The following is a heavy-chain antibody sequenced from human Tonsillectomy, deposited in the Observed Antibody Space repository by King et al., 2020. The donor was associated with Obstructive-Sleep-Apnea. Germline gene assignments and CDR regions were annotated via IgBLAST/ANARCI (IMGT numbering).Heavy chain of an antibody. J-gene: IGHJ6*02. CDR2: IYSGGST. CDR3: ARDRDYDFSSGYGGMDV. Sequence: VQLVESGGGLVQPGGSLRLSCAASGFTVSSNYMSWVRQAPGKGLEWLSMIYSGGSTYYADSVKGRFTISRDNSNNTVYLQMNTLRAEDTAVYYCARDRDYDFSSGYGGMDVWGQGTTVTVS. V-gene: IGHV3-66*01. D-gene: IGHD3-3*01. CDR1: GFTVSSNY.